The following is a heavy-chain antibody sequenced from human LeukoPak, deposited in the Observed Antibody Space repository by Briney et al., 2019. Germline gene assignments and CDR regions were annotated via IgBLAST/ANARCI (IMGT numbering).Heavy chain of an antibody. CDR3: ARDSEGRGELLPHAFDI. V-gene: IGHV1-69*13. D-gene: IGHD1-26*01. CDR2: IIPIFGTA. Sequence: GASVKVSCKASGGTFISYAISWVRQAPGQGLEWMGGIIPIFGTANYAQKFQGRVTITADESTSTAYMELSSLRSEDTAVYYCARDSEGRGELLPHAFDIWGQGTMVTVSS. J-gene: IGHJ3*02. CDR1: GGTFISYA.